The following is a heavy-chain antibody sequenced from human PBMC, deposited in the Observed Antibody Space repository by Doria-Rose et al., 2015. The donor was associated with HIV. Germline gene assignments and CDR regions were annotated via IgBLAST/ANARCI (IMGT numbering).Heavy chain of an antibody. CDR3: ARVLSGTYDY. D-gene: IGHD1-26*01. J-gene: IGHJ4*02. V-gene: IGHV4-59*01. CDR1: GGSISHYY. Sequence: QVQLQESGPGLVKPSETLSLTCSVSGGSISHYYWSWIRQPPGKGLDYIGDIYYTGSTNYSPSLKSRVSISIVTSKNKFSLRLSSVTAADTAVYYCARVLSGTYDYWGQGTLVTVSS. CDR2: IYYTGST.